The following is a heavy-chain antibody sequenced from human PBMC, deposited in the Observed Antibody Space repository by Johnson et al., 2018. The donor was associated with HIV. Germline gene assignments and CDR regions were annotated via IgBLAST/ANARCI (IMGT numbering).Heavy chain of an antibody. Sequence: MMLVESGGGSVKPGDSLRLSCAASGFTFSDVWMTWVRQAPGRGLEWLGRIKTKTEGGTTDYAAPVKGRFTISRDNSKNTLYLQMNSLRAEDTAVYYCVTLVVAPPFDIWGQGTMVTVSS. D-gene: IGHD2-15*01. J-gene: IGHJ3*02. CDR3: VTLVVAPPFDI. CDR1: GFTFSDVW. CDR2: IKTKTEGGTT. V-gene: IGHV3-15*01.